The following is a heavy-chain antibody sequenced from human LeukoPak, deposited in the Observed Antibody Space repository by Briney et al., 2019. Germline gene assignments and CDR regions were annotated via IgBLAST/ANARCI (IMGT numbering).Heavy chain of an antibody. CDR3: AKFGTRSDPTFDF. Sequence: SETLSLTCTVSGSSISTYYWSWVRQPPGKGLEWIGYIYYSGSTNYNPSLKSRVTMLVDTSKNQFSLKLSSVTAADTAVYYCAKFGTRSDPTFDFWGQGTLVTVSS. J-gene: IGHJ4*02. CDR2: IYYSGST. D-gene: IGHD3/OR15-3a*01. CDR1: GSSISTYY. V-gene: IGHV4-59*01.